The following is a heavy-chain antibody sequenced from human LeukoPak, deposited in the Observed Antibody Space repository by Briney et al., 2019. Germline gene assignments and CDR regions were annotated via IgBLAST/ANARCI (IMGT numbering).Heavy chain of an antibody. CDR2: INHSGST. J-gene: IGHJ2*01. Sequence: SETLSLTWAVYGGSFSGYYWSWIRQPPGKGLEWIGEINHSGSTNYNPSLKSRVTISVDTSKNQFSLKLSSVTAADTAVYYCARAEMYSSGWYDWYFDLWGRGTLVTVSS. V-gene: IGHV4-34*01. CDR1: GGSFSGYY. CDR3: ARAEMYSSGWYDWYFDL. D-gene: IGHD6-19*01.